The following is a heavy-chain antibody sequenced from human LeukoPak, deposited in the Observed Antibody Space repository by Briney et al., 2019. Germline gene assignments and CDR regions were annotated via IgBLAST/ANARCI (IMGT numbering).Heavy chain of an antibody. CDR2: IKQDGTDK. D-gene: IGHD2-15*01. J-gene: IGHJ4*02. CDR1: GFTCSSYW. CDR3: ARIRRGWSQNWDY. V-gene: IGHV3-7*01. Sequence: TGGPLRLSCAASGFTCSSYWMSWVRQAPGKGLEWVANIKQDGTDKYYVDSVKGRFTISRDNAKNSLYLQMNSLRAEDTAVYYCARIRRGWSQNWDYWGQGTLVTVSS.